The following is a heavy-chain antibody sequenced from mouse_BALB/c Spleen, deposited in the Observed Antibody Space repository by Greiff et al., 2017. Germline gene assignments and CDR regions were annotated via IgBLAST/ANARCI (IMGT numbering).Heavy chain of an antibody. V-gene: IGHV1-12*01. CDR1: GYTFTSYN. Sequence: QPGAELVKPGASVKMSCKASGYTFTSYNMHWVKQTPGQGLEWIGAIYPGNGDTSYNQKFKGKATLTADKSSSTAYMQLSSLTSENSAVYFCARSGLTGTSDYWGQGTTLTVSS. J-gene: IGHJ2*01. D-gene: IGHD4-1*01. CDR2: IYPGNGDT. CDR3: ARSGLTGTSDY.